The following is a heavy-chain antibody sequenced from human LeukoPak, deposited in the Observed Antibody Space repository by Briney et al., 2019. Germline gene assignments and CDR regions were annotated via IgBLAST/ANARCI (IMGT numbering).Heavy chain of an antibody. CDR2: MYYSGST. V-gene: IGHV4-59*07. Sequence: SDTLSLLHAFSVGSLSLYYWRGIPQPPGRALEWIGYMYYSGSTNYNPSLKSRLTISVDTSKNQFSLKLSSVTAADTAVYYCARGSGWYYYWGQGTLVTVSS. D-gene: IGHD6-19*01. CDR1: VGSLSLYY. J-gene: IGHJ4*02. CDR3: ARGSGWYYY.